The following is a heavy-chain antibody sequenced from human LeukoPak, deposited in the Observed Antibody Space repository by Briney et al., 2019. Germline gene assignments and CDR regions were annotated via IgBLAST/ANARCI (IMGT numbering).Heavy chain of an antibody. Sequence: GRSLRLSCAASGFTFSSYGMHWVRQAPGKGLEWVAVIWYDGSNKYYADSVKGRFTISRDNSKNTLYLQMNSLRAEDTAVYYCARALQWFGELFGYGMDVWGQGTTVTVSS. V-gene: IGHV3-33*01. J-gene: IGHJ6*02. CDR3: ARALQWFGELFGYGMDV. CDR1: GFTFSSYG. CDR2: IWYDGSNK. D-gene: IGHD3-10*01.